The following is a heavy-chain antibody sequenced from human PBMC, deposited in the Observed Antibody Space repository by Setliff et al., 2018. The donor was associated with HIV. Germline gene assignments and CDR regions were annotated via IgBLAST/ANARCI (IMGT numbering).Heavy chain of an antibody. Sequence: RASVKVSCKASGYTFTNYGITWVRQAPGQGLEWMGWISAYSGNTNYAQKLLGRVTMTTDTSTSTAYMELRSLRSDDTAVYYCARGYCTNGFCQSFDYWGQGTLVTVSS. D-gene: IGHD2-8*01. V-gene: IGHV1-18*01. CDR2: ISAYSGNT. CDR3: ARGYCTNGFCQSFDY. CDR1: GYTFTNYG. J-gene: IGHJ4*02.